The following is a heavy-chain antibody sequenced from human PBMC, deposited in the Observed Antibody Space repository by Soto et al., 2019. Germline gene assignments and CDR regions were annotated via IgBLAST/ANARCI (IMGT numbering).Heavy chain of an antibody. CDR1: RGTIGSSDYY. V-gene: IGHV4-39*01. J-gene: IGHJ6*02. CDR2: INYSGNT. CDR3: ARPDYSRGMDV. Sequence: SQPHRHRSTVSRGTIGSSDYYWTWTRQPPGKGLEWIGSINYSGNTYYNPSLKSRVTISADTSNNQFSLKLSSVTAADTALYNSARPDYSRGMDVWGQGTPVTVS.